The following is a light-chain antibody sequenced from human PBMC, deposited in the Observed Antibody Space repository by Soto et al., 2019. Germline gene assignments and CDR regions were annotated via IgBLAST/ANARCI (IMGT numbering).Light chain of an antibody. CDR1: NIGIRS. CDR2: RDY. CDR3: QVWDSNTGV. Sequence: SYELTQPLSVSVALGQTASITCGGNNIGIRSVHWYQQKPGQAPVLVIYRDYNRPSGIPERFSGPNSGNTATLTISRAQAGDEADYYCQVWDSNTGVFGTGTKLTVL. V-gene: IGLV3-9*01. J-gene: IGLJ1*01.